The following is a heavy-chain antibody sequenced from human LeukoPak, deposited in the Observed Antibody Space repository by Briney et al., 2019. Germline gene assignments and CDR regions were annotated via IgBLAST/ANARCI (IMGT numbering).Heavy chain of an antibody. V-gene: IGHV1-18*01. CDR3: ANVAKGRFFFYYMDV. Sequence: ASVKASCKASGHTANTYGFTWVRQAPGQGLEWIGWIFSYTGQTKYADKFQGRVTMTTDTSKTIAYLELRSLRSDDTAVYFCANVAKGRFFFYYMDVWGEGTTVTVS. J-gene: IGHJ6*03. D-gene: IGHD3-3*01. CDR1: GHTANTYG. CDR2: IFSYTGQT.